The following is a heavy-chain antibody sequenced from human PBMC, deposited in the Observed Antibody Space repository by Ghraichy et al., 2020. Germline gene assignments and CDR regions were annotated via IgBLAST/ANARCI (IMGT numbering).Heavy chain of an antibody. D-gene: IGHD1-26*01. CDR2: IYTSGSP. CDR1: GASISSFY. CDR3: ARGLVGYNWFDP. J-gene: IGHJ5*02. V-gene: IGHV4-4*07. Sequence: SETLSLTCTVSGASISSFYWSWIRQPAGKGLQWIGRIYTSGSPNYNPSLQSRVTMSVDTSKNQVSLQLSSVTAADTAVYYCARGLVGYNWFDPWGQGALVTVSS.